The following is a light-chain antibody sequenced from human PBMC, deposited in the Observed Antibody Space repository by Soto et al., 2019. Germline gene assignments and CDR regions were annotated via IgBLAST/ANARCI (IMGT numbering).Light chain of an antibody. CDR2: DTS. CDR1: QSVTSNY. J-gene: IGKJ1*01. V-gene: IGKV3-20*01. CDR3: QQYGTSPQT. Sequence: EIALTQSPGTLSLSPGERATLACRASQSVTSNYLAWYQQEPGQAPGLLIYDTSTRASGVPDRFSGSGSGTEFTLTISRLEPEDFAVYYCQQYGTSPQTFGQGTKVDIK.